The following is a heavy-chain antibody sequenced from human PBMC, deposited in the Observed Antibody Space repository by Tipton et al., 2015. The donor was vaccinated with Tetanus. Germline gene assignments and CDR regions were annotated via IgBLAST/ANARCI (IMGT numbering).Heavy chain of an antibody. CDR2: IYYSGST. J-gene: IGHJ4*02. Sequence: TLSLTYTVSGGSINSYYWSWIRQPPGKGLEWIGYIYYSGSTNYNPSLRSRVTISVDTSKNQFSLTLSSVTAADTAVYYCARTSIPAADYCFDYWGQGTLVTVSS. V-gene: IGHV4-59*12. D-gene: IGHD2-2*01. CDR3: ARTSIPAADYCFDY. CDR1: GGSINSYY.